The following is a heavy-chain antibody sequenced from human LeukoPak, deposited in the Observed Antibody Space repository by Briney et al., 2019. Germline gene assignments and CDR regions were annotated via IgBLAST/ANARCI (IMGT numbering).Heavy chain of an antibody. Sequence: GRSLRLSCAASGFTFDDYAMHWVRQAPGKGLEWVSGISWNSGSIGYADSVKGRFTISRDNAKNSLYLQMNSLRAEDTALYYCAQGDAFDIWGQGTMVTVSS. CDR1: GFTFDDYA. CDR3: AQGDAFDI. J-gene: IGHJ3*02. V-gene: IGHV3-9*01. CDR2: ISWNSGSI.